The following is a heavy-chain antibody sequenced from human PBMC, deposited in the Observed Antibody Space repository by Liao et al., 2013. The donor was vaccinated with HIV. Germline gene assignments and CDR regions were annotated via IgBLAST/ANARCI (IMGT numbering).Heavy chain of an antibody. J-gene: IGHJ6*03. CDR2: FYSRGTT. V-gene: IGHV4-61*02. CDR1: DGSISRKNYY. Sequence: QVQLQESGPGVVKPSQTLSLTCSVSDGSISRKNYYWSWIRQPAGKGLEWIGRFYSRGTTNYNPSLKSRVTMSVDTSKNQFSLKVSSVTAADTAVYYCARTRRHSGPGRYAHYFYYYMDVWSRGTTAIVS. CDR3: ARTRRHSGPGRYAHYFYYYMDV. D-gene: IGHD3-10*01.